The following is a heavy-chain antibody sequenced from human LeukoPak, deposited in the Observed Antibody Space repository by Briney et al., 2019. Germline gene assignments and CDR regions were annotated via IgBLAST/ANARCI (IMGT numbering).Heavy chain of an antibody. V-gene: IGHV1-2*02. CDR3: AREEQWPVRACDY. Sequence: ASVKVSCKASGYTFTGYYMHWVRQAPGQGLEWMGWINPNSGGTNYAQKFQGRVTMTRDTSISTAYMELSRLRSDDTAVYYCAREEQWPVRACDYWGQGTLVTVSS. D-gene: IGHD6-19*01. CDR1: GYTFTGYY. J-gene: IGHJ4*02. CDR2: INPNSGGT.